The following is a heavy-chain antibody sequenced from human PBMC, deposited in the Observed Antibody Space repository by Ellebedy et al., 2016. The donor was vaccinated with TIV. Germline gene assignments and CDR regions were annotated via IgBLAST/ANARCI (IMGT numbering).Heavy chain of an antibody. V-gene: IGHV3-48*02. Sequence: GESLKISCPASGFTFSSYSMNWVRQAPGKGLEWVSYISSSSSTIYYADSVKGRFTISRDNAKNSLYLQMNSLRDEDTAVYYCARNYYDSSGYLDYWGQGTLVTVSS. CDR3: ARNYYDSSGYLDY. D-gene: IGHD3-22*01. CDR2: ISSSSSTI. J-gene: IGHJ4*02. CDR1: GFTFSSYS.